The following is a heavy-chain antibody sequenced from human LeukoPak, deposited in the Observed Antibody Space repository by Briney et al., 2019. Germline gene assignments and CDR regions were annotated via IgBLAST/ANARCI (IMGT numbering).Heavy chain of an antibody. CDR1: GFTFSSYE. CDR2: ISSSGSTI. D-gene: IGHD3-22*01. Sequence: GGSLRLSCAASGFTFSSYETNWVRQAPGKGLEWVSYISSSGSTIYYADSVKGRFTISRDNAKNSLYLQMNSLRAEDTAVYYCARDCSGDSSGYYSLDAFDIWGQGTMVTVSS. J-gene: IGHJ3*02. CDR3: ARDCSGDSSGYYSLDAFDI. V-gene: IGHV3-48*03.